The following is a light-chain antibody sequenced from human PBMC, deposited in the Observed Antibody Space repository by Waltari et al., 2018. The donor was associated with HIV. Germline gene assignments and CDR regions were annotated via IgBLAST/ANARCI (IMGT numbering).Light chain of an antibody. J-gene: IGLJ2*01. V-gene: IGLV3-1*01. CDR1: NLRDKY. CDR2: QDN. Sequence: SYELTQPPSVSVSPGQTASITSPGHNLRDKYVCWYQQKPGQAPVLVIYQDNKRPSGIPERFSGSNSGNTATLTISGTQALDEADYYCQAWDSSTAIFGGGTELTVL. CDR3: QAWDSSTAI.